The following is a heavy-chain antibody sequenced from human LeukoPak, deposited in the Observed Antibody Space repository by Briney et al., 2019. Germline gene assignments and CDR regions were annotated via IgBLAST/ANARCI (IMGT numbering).Heavy chain of an antibody. Sequence: GGSLRLSCAASGFTLSSYEMNWVRQAPGKGLEWVSYISSSGGPIFYADSVKGRFTISRDNSKNTLYLQMNSLRAEDTAVYYCAKRSLRDYYGSGSYLDYWGQGTLVTVSS. D-gene: IGHD3-10*01. CDR2: ISSSGGPI. J-gene: IGHJ4*02. V-gene: IGHV3-48*03. CDR1: GFTLSSYE. CDR3: AKRSLRDYYGSGSYLDY.